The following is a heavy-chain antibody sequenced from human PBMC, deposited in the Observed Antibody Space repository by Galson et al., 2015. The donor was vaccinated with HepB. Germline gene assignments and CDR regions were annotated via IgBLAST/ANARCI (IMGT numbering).Heavy chain of an antibody. J-gene: IGHJ4*02. CDR2: IYSGSRT. CDR3: AREGNQWEPSEKDY. Sequence: SLRLSCAASGFTVRSNYMSWVRQAPGKGLEWVSVIYSGSRTYSADSVKGRFTISRDNSKNTLFLQMNSLRTEDTAVYYCAREGNQWEPSEKDYWGQGTLVTVSS. D-gene: IGHD1-26*01. V-gene: IGHV3-66*02. CDR1: GFTVRSNY.